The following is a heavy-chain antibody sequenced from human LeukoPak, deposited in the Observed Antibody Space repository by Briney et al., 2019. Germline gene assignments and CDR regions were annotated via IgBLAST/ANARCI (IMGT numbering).Heavy chain of an antibody. CDR3: ARVSGYDWESFYDY. Sequence: PSETLSLTCSVSGGSISNYYWSWIRQSPGKGLEWIGYIYYSGSTNYNPSLKSRVTISVDTSKNQFSLKLNSVTAADTAVYYCARVSGYDWESFYDYWGQGTLVTVSS. V-gene: IGHV4-59*01. CDR1: GGSISNYY. J-gene: IGHJ4*02. D-gene: IGHD5-12*01. CDR2: IYYSGST.